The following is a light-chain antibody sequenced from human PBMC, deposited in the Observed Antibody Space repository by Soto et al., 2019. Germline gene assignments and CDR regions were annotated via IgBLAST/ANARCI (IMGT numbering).Light chain of an antibody. CDR1: QSIDRY. V-gene: IGKV3-11*01. Sequence: EIVLTQSPATLSLSPGERATLSCRASQSIDRYLAWYQQKPGQAPRLLIYEASNRATGIPPRFSGSGSGTDFTLTISSLQAEDVAVYYCQQYYSTPWTFGQGTKVDIK. CDR2: EAS. CDR3: QQYYSTPWT. J-gene: IGKJ1*01.